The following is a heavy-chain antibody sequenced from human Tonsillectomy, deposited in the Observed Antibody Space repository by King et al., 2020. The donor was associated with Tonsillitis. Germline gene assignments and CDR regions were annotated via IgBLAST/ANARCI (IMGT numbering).Heavy chain of an antibody. J-gene: IGHJ6*03. Sequence: VQLVESGGGLVKPGGSLRLSCAASGFTFNNAWLSWVRQAPGKGLEGVGRIKSKTDGGTTDYAAPVKGRFTISRDDSKNTLYLQMNSLKTEDTAVYYCSTDSQDYYDSSGYYYYYYMDVWGKGTTVTVSS. CDR2: IKSKTDGGTT. CDR1: GFTFNNAW. CDR3: STDSQDYYDSSGYYYYYYMDV. D-gene: IGHD3-22*01. V-gene: IGHV3-15*01.